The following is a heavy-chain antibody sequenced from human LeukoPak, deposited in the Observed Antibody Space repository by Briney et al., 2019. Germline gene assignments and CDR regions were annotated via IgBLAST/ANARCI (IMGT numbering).Heavy chain of an antibody. CDR2: ISGSGGST. CDR3: ARDRGYMDV. CDR1: GFTFSSYG. Sequence: GGSLRLSCAASGFTFSSYGMSWVRQAPGKGLEWVSAISGSGGSTYYADSVKGRFTISRDNSKNTLYLQMDSLRAEDTAVYYCARDRGYMDVWGKGTTVTVSS. J-gene: IGHJ6*03. V-gene: IGHV3-23*01.